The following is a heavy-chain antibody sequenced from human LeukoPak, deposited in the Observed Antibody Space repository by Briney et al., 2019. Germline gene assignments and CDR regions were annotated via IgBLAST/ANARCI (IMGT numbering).Heavy chain of an antibody. CDR3: ARELIVATPQRGY. CDR1: GFTFSSYE. CDR2: ISSSGSTI. J-gene: IGHJ4*02. D-gene: IGHD5-12*01. V-gene: IGHV3-48*03. Sequence: PGGSLRLSCAASGFTFSSYEMNWVRQAPGKGLEWVSYISSSGSTIYYADSVKGRFTISRDNSKNTLYLQMNSLRAEDTAVYYCARELIVATPQRGYWGQGTLVTVSS.